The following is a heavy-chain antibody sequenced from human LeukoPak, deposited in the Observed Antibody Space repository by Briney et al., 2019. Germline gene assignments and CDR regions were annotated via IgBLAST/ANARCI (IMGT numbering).Heavy chain of an antibody. CDR2: IYPGDSDT. CDR1: GYSFPIYW. J-gene: IGHJ4*02. Sequence: GESLKISCKGSGYSFPIYWIGWVRQMPGKGLEWMGIIYPGDSDTRYSPSFQGQIPTSADKSISTAYLQWSSLKASDTAMYYCARRSTYGSGTNYLFDSWGQGTLVTVSS. D-gene: IGHD3-10*01. CDR3: ARRSTYGSGTNYLFDS. V-gene: IGHV5-51*01.